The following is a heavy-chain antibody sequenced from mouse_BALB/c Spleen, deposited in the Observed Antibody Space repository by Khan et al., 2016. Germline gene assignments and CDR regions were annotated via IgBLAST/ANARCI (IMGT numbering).Heavy chain of an antibody. CDR2: IDPANGNT. CDR3: ARGYGKSSYYFDY. D-gene: IGHD2-10*02. J-gene: IGHJ2*01. Sequence: VQLQQSGAELVKPGASVKLSCTASGCNIKDTYMHWVKQRPEQGLEWIGRIDPANGNTKYDQKFQGKATLTADTSSNTAYLQLSSLPSEDTAVYYCARGYGKSSYYFDYWGQGTTLTVSS. V-gene: IGHV14-3*02. CDR1: GCNIKDTY.